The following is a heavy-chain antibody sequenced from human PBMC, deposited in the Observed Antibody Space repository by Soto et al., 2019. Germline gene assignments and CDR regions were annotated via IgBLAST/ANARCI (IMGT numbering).Heavy chain of an antibody. Sequence: GGSLRLSCTASGFTFGDCAMSWVRQAPGKGLEWVGFIRSKAYGGTTEYAASVKGRFTISRDDSKSIAYLQMNSLKTEDTAVYYCTSAAADYWGQGSLVTVSS. CDR2: IRSKAYGGTT. J-gene: IGHJ4*02. CDR3: TSAAADY. V-gene: IGHV3-49*04. CDR1: GFTFGDCA. D-gene: IGHD2-2*01.